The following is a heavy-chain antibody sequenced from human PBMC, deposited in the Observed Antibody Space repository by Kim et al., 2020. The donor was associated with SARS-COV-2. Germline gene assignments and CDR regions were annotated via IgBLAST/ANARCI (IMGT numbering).Heavy chain of an antibody. CDR2: IWYDGSNK. D-gene: IGHD5-18*01. CDR3: ARGSQVTTWIQLLLPSYYSGMDV. CDR1: GFTFSSYG. J-gene: IGHJ6*02. V-gene: IGHV3-33*01. Sequence: GGSLRLSCAASGFTFSSYGMHWVRQAPGKGLAWVAVIWYDGSNKYYADSVKGRFTISRDNSKNTLYLQMNSLRAEDTAVYYCARGSQVTTWIQLLLPSYYSGMDVWGQGTTVTVSS.